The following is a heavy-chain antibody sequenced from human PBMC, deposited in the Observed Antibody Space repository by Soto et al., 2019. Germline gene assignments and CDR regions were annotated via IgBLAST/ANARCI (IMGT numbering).Heavy chain of an antibody. D-gene: IGHD2-2*01. CDR1: GYTFTNYG. CDR3: ARVTLGYCISPYCYEAYYFDY. J-gene: IGHJ4*02. CDR2: ISAYNGNT. V-gene: IGHV1-18*01. Sequence: QVQLVQSGAEVKKPGASVKVSCKASGYTFTNYGISWVRQAPGQGLEWMGWISAYNGNTNYAQKLQGRVTMTTDTSTRTAYMELRSLRADDTAVYYCARVTLGYCISPYCYEAYYFDYWGQGTLVTVSS.